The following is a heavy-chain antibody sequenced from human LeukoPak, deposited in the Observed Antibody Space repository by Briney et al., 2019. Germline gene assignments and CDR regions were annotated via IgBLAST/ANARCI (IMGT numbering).Heavy chain of an antibody. J-gene: IGHJ4*02. Sequence: GGSLRLSCAASGFTFSSYWMSWVRQVPGKGLEWVANIKQDGSEKYYVDSVKGRFTISRDNAKNSLYLQMNSLRAEDTAVYYCARRRYSGSSQHFDYWGQGTLVTVSS. V-gene: IGHV3-7*01. CDR2: IKQDGSEK. D-gene: IGHD1-26*01. CDR1: GFTFSSYW. CDR3: ARRRYSGSSQHFDY.